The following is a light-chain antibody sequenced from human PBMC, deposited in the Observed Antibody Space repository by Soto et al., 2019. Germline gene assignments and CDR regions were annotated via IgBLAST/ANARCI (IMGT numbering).Light chain of an antibody. J-gene: IGKJ4*01. V-gene: IGKV3-11*01. CDR1: QSVGSY. CDR3: QQRNNWPST. Sequence: EIVLTQSPATLSLSPGDRATLSCRASQSVGSYLGWYQQRPGQAPRLLIYDASNMATGIPARFSGSGSGTDFTLTISSLEPEDFPVYYCQQRNNWPSTFGGGTRVEIK. CDR2: DAS.